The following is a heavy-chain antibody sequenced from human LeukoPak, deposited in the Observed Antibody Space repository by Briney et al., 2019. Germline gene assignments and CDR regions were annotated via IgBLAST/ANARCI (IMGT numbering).Heavy chain of an antibody. Sequence: GGSLRLSCVASGFTFSNYAMTWVRQAPGKGLEMVSGIYGDDDKTVYGDAVKGRFTISRDNSKNQLFLQINSLTADDTAVYYCAKTQGYYDAWGQGALVTVSS. D-gene: IGHD2-15*01. CDR2: IYGDDDKT. CDR3: AKTQGYYDA. J-gene: IGHJ5*02. CDR1: GFTFSNYA. V-gene: IGHV3-23*01.